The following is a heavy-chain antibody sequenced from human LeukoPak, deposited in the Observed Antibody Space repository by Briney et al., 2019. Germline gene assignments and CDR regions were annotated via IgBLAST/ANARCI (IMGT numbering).Heavy chain of an antibody. V-gene: IGHV3-9*01. Sequence: GGSLRLSCAASGFTFDDYAMHWVRQAPGKGLEWVSGISWNSGSIGYADSVKGRFTISRDNSKNTLYLQMNSLGAEDTAVYYCAGHADFDYWGQGTLVTVSS. CDR1: GFTFDDYA. CDR2: ISWNSGSI. J-gene: IGHJ4*02. CDR3: AGHADFDY.